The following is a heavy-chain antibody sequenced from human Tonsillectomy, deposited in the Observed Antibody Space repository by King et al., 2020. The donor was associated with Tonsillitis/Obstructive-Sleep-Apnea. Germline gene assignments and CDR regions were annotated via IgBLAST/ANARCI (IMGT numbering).Heavy chain of an antibody. CDR3: AREVAGILDYFDY. CDR2: INPNSGGT. CDR1: GYTFTGYY. J-gene: IGHJ4*02. D-gene: IGHD6-19*01. Sequence: VQLVESGAEVKKPGASVKVSCKASGYTFTGYYMHWVRQAPGQGLEWMGRINPNSGGTNYAQKFQGRVTMTRDTSICTAYMELSRLRSDDTVVYYCAREVAGILDYFDYWGQGTLVTVSS. V-gene: IGHV1-2*05.